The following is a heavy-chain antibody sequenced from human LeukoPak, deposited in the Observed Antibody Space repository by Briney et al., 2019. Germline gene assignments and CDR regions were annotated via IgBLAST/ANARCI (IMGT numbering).Heavy chain of an antibody. V-gene: IGHV1-2*02. CDR1: GYTFTGSY. J-gene: IGHJ4*02. CDR3: ARRSAADCDY. Sequence: AAVKVSCKASGYTFTGSYMHWVRQXPGQGXXWMGWINPNSGDANYAQKFQGRVTMTRDTSISTAYMELTSLISDDTAVYYCARRSAADCDYWGQGTLVTVSS. CDR2: INPNSGDA. D-gene: IGHD2-15*01.